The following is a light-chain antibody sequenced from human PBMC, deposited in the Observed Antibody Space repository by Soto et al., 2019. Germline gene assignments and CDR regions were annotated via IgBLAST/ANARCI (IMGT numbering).Light chain of an antibody. CDR1: QSVLFSSTNRNY. J-gene: IGKJ1*01. CDR3: QQYYSTPQT. V-gene: IGKV4-1*01. CDR2: WAS. Sequence: DIVMTQSPDSLAVSLGERATINCKSSQSVLFSSTNRNYLAWYQQRPGRPPKLLIYWASTRESGVPDRFSGSGSATDFTLTISSLQAEDVAVYYCQQYYSTPQTFGHGTKVEIK.